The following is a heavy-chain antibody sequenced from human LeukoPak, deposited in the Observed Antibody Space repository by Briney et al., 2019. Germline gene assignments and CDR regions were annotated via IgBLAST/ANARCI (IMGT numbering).Heavy chain of an antibody. CDR3: ATAPGYWATAPFDF. CDR2: IKSYTDGGAT. CDR1: GFTFSDAW. D-gene: IGHD3-22*01. Sequence: GGSLRLSCAVSGFTFSDAWMNWVRQAPGKGLEWVGRIKSYTDGGATDYAAPVKGRFTISRDDSTNTEFLHMNSLITEDAAVYYCATAPGYWATAPFDFWGQGTLVTVSS. V-gene: IGHV3-15*01. J-gene: IGHJ4*02.